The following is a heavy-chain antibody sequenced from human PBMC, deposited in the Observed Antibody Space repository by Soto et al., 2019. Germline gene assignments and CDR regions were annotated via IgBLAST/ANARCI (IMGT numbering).Heavy chain of an antibody. V-gene: IGHV4-31*03. CDR1: GGSISSGGYY. CDR2: IYYSGST. Sequence: SETLSLTCTVSGGSISSGGYYWSWIRQHPGKGLEWIGYIYYSGSTYYNPSLKSRVTISVDTSKNQFSLKLSSVTAADTAVYYCARIRGLSRYYYYGMDVWGQGTTVTVSS. D-gene: IGHD2-21*02. J-gene: IGHJ6*02. CDR3: ARIRGLSRYYYYGMDV.